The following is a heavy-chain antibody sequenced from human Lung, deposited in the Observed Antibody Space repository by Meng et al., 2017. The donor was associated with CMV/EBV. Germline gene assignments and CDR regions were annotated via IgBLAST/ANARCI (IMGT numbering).Heavy chain of an antibody. J-gene: IGHJ3*02. V-gene: IGHV1-2*02. CDR3: ARKAFGASDTFDS. Sequence: SXXVSXXASGYTFTGYYLHWVRQAPGQGLEWMGWINSKIGDANDTQKVQGRITVTRDTTISAAYMEMKGLTYDDTDDYFCARKAFGASDTFDSWGQGTMVTFSS. CDR1: GYTFTGYY. D-gene: IGHD3-16*01. CDR2: INSKIGDA.